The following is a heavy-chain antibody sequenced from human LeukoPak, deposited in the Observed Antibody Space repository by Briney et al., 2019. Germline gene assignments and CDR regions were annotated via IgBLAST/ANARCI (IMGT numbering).Heavy chain of an antibody. J-gene: IGHJ6*02. Sequence: GGSLRVSCVASGFTFSSYGMSWVRQAPGKGLEWVSGISGSGGSTYYADSVKGRFTISRDHSKNTVYLQMNGLRAEDTAVYYCASARTVVTRYYYYGMGVWGQGTTVTVSS. CDR2: ISGSGGST. CDR3: ASARTVVTRYYYYGMGV. D-gene: IGHD4-23*01. CDR1: GFTFSSYG. V-gene: IGHV3-23*01.